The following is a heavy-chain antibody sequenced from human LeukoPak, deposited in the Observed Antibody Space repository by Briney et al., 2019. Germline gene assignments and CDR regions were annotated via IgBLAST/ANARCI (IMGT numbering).Heavy chain of an antibody. V-gene: IGHV1-2*06. CDR3: ARDIVGIGYYDSSGHEDY. J-gene: IGHJ4*02. D-gene: IGHD3-22*01. CDR2: INPNSGGT. Sequence: GASVKVSCKASGYTFTGYYIHWVRQAPGQGLEWMGRINPNSGGTNYAQKFQGRVTMTRDTSIGTAYMELSRLRSDDTAVYYCARDIVGIGYYDSSGHEDYWGQGSLVTVSS. CDR1: GYTFTGYY.